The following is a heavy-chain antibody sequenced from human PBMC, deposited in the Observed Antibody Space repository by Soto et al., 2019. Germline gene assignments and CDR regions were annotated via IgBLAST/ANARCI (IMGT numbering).Heavy chain of an antibody. Sequence: QVQVMQSGAEVKKPGDSVKVSCKTSGYIFSDYGINWVRQSPGQGLEWMGWISGYSGNANLAQKFQGRVTMTTDKSKRTDYMELRRLRSDDTAGDDWAKRTSGTTWGESDYRGQGTLVTVSS. V-gene: IGHV1-18*04. CDR2: ISGYSGNA. J-gene: IGHJ4*02. CDR3: AKRTSGTTWGESDY. D-gene: IGHD3-16*01. CDR1: GYIFSDYG.